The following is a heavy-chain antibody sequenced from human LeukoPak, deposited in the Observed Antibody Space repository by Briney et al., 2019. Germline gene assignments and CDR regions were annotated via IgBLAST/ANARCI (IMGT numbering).Heavy chain of an antibody. CDR1: GGSFSGYY. V-gene: IGHV4-34*01. D-gene: IGHD4-17*01. CDR3: ARLYYGDYWYFDL. Sequence: SETLSLTCAVYGGSFSGYYWSWIRQPPGKGLEWIGEINHSGSTNCNPSLKSRVTISVDTSKNQFSLKLSSVTAADTAVYYCARLYYGDYWYFDLWGRGTLVTVSS. CDR2: INHSGST. J-gene: IGHJ2*01.